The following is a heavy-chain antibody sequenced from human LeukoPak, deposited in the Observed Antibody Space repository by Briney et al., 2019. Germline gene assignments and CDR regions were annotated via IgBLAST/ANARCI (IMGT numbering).Heavy chain of an antibody. D-gene: IGHD5-24*01. CDR3: ARKDGPTSADY. CDR2: ISAYNGNT. Sequence: GASVKVSCKASCYTFTSYRISWVRQAPGQGLEWMGWISAYNGNTNYEQKLQGRVTMTTDTSTSTAYMELRSLRSDDTAVYYCARKDGPTSADYWGQGTLVTVSS. J-gene: IGHJ4*02. CDR1: CYTFTSYR. V-gene: IGHV1-18*01.